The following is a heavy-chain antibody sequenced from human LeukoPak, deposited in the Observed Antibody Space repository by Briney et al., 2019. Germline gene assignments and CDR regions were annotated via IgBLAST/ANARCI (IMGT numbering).Heavy chain of an antibody. CDR1: GGSISSYY. D-gene: IGHD3/OR15-3a*01. CDR3: ARSHSVWTSFDY. CDR2: IYYSGST. J-gene: IGHJ4*02. Sequence: SETLSLIRTVSGGSISSYYWSWIRQPPGKGLEWIGYIYYSGSTNYNPSLKSRVTISVDTSKNQFSLKLSSVTAADTAVYYCARSHSVWTSFDYWGQGTLVTVSS. V-gene: IGHV4-59*01.